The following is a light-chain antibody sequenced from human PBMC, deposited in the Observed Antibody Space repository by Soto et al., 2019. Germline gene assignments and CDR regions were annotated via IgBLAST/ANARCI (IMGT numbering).Light chain of an antibody. CDR2: LNSDGSH. CDR1: SGHSSYA. CDR3: QTWGTGIRVV. J-gene: IGLJ2*01. Sequence: QSVLTQSPSASASLGASVKLTCTLSSGHSSYAIAWHQQQPEKGPRYLMKLNSDGSHSKGDGIPDRFSGSSSGAERSLTISSLQSEDEADYYCQTWGTGIRVVFGGGTKLTVL. V-gene: IGLV4-69*01.